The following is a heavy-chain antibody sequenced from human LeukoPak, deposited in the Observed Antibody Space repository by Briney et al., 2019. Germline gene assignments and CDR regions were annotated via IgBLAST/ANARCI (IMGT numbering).Heavy chain of an antibody. D-gene: IGHD1-26*01. J-gene: IGHJ3*01. CDR2: INPDGSIT. Sequence: RPGGSLRLFCAASGFTLSGYWIHWVRQAPGKGLVWVARINPDGSITSYADSVKGRFTLSRDNAKNTLYLHLNSLRAEDTAVYYCTTALIYYDAFDVWGLGTRVTVSS. V-gene: IGHV3-74*01. CDR1: GFTLSGYW. CDR3: TTALIYYDAFDV.